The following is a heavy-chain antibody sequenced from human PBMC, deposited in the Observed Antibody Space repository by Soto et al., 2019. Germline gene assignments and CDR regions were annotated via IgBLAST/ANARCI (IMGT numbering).Heavy chain of an antibody. Sequence: SETLSLTCTVSGGSISSYYWSWIRQPPGKGLEWIGYISYTGSANYNPSLRSRVSISLDTSNNQFSLKLTSVTAADTAVYYCARHISSGTYYADFWGQGSLVTVSS. J-gene: IGHJ4*02. CDR1: GGSISSYY. CDR3: ARHISSGTYYADF. D-gene: IGHD3-10*01. CDR2: ISYTGSA. V-gene: IGHV4-59*08.